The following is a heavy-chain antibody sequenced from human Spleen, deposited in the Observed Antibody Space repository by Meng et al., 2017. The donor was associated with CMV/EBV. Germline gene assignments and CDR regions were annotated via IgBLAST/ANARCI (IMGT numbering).Heavy chain of an antibody. CDR1: GFTFDDYG. Sequence: GESLKISCAVSGFTFDDYGMSWVRQVPGKGLEWVCGINWNGGGTAYADSVKGRFTISRDNSKNTLYLQMNSLRAEDTAVYYCAKVANFWSGYSDYWGQGTLVTVSS. CDR2: INWNGGGT. CDR3: AKVANFWSGYSDY. V-gene: IGHV3-20*04. J-gene: IGHJ4*02. D-gene: IGHD3-3*01.